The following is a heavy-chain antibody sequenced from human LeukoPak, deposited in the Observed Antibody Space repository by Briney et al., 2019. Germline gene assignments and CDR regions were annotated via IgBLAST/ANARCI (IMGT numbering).Heavy chain of an antibody. D-gene: IGHD6-13*01. CDR3: ARASAATHFAMDV. Sequence: QPGGSLRLSCEVSGFRFSSYWMTWVRQAPGKGLEWVANIEQDGSEKYYVDSVKGRFTISRDNAKNSLSLQMNSLRAEDMAVYYCARASAATHFAMDVWGQGTTVTVSS. CDR2: IEQDGSEK. V-gene: IGHV3-7*05. J-gene: IGHJ6*02. CDR1: GFRFSSYW.